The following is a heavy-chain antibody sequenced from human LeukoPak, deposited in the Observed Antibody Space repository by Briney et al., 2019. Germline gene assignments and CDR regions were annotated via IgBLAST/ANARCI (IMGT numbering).Heavy chain of an antibody. J-gene: IGHJ5*02. CDR2: INPSGGST. Sequence: GASVKVSCKASGYTFTSYYMHWARQASGQGLEWMGIINPSGGSTSYAQKFQGRVTMTRDTSTSTVYMELSSLRSGDTAVYYCARGYSDYPRGGWFDPWGQGTLVTVSS. CDR1: GYTFTSYY. D-gene: IGHD5-12*01. V-gene: IGHV1-46*01. CDR3: ARGYSDYPRGGWFDP.